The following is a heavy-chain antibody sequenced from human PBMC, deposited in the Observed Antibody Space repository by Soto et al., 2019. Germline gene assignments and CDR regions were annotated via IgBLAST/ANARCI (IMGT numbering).Heavy chain of an antibody. CDR1: GYSFTSYC. D-gene: IGHD2-2*01. Sequence: PGESLKISCKGPGYSFTSYCYTRGPQIPGKGLAWMGRIDPSDSYTNYSPSFQGHVTISADKSISTAYLQWSSLKASDTAMYYCASRPSTSGMGRYYYGMDVWGQGTTVTVSS. V-gene: IGHV5-10-1*01. CDR2: IDPSDSYT. CDR3: ASRPSTSGMGRYYYGMDV. J-gene: IGHJ6*02.